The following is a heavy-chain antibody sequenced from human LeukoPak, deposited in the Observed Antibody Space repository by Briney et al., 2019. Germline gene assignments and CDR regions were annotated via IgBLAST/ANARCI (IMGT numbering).Heavy chain of an antibody. CDR3: ARTTPDILTGYYRYNWFDP. V-gene: IGHV4-38-2*01. D-gene: IGHD3-9*01. Sequence: SETLSLTCAVSGYSISSGYYWGWIRQPPGKGLEWFGSIYHSGSTYYNPSLKSRVTISVDTSKNQFSLKLSSVTAADTAVYYCARTTPDILTGYYRYNWFDPWGQGTLVTVSS. CDR2: IYHSGST. J-gene: IGHJ5*02. CDR1: GYSISSGYY.